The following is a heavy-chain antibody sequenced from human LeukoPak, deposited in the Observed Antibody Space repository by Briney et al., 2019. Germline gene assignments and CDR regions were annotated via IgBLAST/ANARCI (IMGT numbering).Heavy chain of an antibody. D-gene: IGHD1-26*01. J-gene: IGHJ6*02. Sequence: SETLSLTCTVSGGSISSSSYYWGWIRQPPGKGLEWIGSIYYSGSTYYNPSLKSRVTISVDTSKNQFSLKLSSVTAADTAVYYCARRSRWELLGDYYYYGMDVWGQGTTVTVSS. V-gene: IGHV4-39*01. CDR3: ARRSRWELLGDYYYYGMDV. CDR2: IYYSGST. CDR1: GGSISSSSYY.